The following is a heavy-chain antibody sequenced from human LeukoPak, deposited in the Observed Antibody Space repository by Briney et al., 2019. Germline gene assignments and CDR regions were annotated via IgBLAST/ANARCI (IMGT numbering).Heavy chain of an antibody. CDR1: GDSVTSGI. D-gene: IGHD3-16*01. CDR2: TYHWSKWFN. Sequence: SRTLSLTCAISGDSVTSGIWNWIRQSPSRGLEWLGRTYHWSKWFNDYAVSVESRMTINADTSRNQFSLQLNSVTPEDTAVYYCARDLHGSRGEFDYWGQGTLVTVSS. J-gene: IGHJ4*02. V-gene: IGHV6-1*01. CDR3: ARDLHGSRGEFDY.